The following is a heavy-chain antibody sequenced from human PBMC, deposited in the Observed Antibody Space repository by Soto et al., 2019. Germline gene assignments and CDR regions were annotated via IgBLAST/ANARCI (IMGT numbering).Heavy chain of an antibody. D-gene: IGHD5-18*01. Sequence: GGSLRLSCAASGFTLSYYAIHWVRRDPGMGMDWVTVISKGGRNLYFADSVKGRFTISRDNSKNTLYLQMTSLRSEETAVYYCASPGYSYGYHFDYWGQGTLVTVCS. J-gene: IGHJ4*02. CDR2: ISKGGRNL. CDR1: GFTLSYYA. CDR3: ASPGYSYGYHFDY. V-gene: IGHV3-30*04.